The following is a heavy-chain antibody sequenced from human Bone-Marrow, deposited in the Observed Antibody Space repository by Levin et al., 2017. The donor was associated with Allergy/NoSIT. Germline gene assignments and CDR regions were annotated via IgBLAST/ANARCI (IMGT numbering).Heavy chain of an antibody. V-gene: IGHV3-23*01. Sequence: LSLTCAASGFTFNSSAMTWVRQTPEKGLEWVSCISGSGDDTYYADSVQGRFTISRDNAKNTLFLQMNSLRVEDTAVYYCAKGRTPISPYRPLDSWGQGTLVSVSS. CDR2: ISGSGDDT. D-gene: IGHD1-26*01. J-gene: IGHJ5*01. CDR3: AKGRTPISPYRPLDS. CDR1: GFTFNSSA.